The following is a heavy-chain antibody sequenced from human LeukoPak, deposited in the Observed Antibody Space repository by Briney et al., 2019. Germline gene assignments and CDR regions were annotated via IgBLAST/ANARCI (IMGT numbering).Heavy chain of an antibody. CDR2: MNPNSGNT. Sequence: GASVKVSCKASGYTFTSYDINWVRQATGQGLEWMGWMNPNSGNTGYAQKFQGRVTITRNTSISTAYMELSSLRSEDTAVYYCARSLLPVIENRRYHDYGGNSGINWFDPWGQGTLVTVSS. CDR3: ARSLLPVIENRRYHDYGGNSGINWFDP. CDR1: GYTFTSYD. J-gene: IGHJ5*02. D-gene: IGHD4-23*01. V-gene: IGHV1-8*03.